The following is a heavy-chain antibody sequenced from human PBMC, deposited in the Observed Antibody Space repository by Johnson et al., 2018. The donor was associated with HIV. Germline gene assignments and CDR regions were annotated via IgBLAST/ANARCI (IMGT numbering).Heavy chain of an antibody. Sequence: VQLVESGGALVKPGGSLRLSCAASGFTFGRYWMHWVRQAPGKGLVWVSRINADGRSTTYADSVKGRFTISRDNAQNTLYLQMNSLRAEDTAVYFCARPFYDRSGYYYGAFDIWGQGTMVTVSS. D-gene: IGHD3-22*01. V-gene: IGHV3-74*02. CDR3: ARPFYDRSGYYYGAFDI. CDR2: INADGRST. CDR1: GFTFGRYW. J-gene: IGHJ3*02.